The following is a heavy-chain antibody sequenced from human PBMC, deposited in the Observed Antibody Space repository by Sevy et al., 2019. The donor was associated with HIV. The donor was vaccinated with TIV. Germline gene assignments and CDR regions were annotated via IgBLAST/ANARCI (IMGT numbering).Heavy chain of an antibody. D-gene: IGHD3-22*01. CDR2: FDPEDGET. J-gene: IGHJ4*02. V-gene: IGHV1-24*01. CDR3: ATTKDYYENSGDPFDY. Sequence: ASVKVSCKVSGYTLTKLSMHWVRQAPGKGLEWMGTFDPEDGETIYAQKFQGRVTMTEDTSTDTAYMELSSLRSEDTAVYYCATTKDYYENSGDPFDYWGQGTLVTGSS. CDR1: GYTLTKLS.